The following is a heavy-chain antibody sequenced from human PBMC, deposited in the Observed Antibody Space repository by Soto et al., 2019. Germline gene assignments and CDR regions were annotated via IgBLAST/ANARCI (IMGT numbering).Heavy chain of an antibody. Sequence: PSETLSLTCTVSGGSISSYYWSWIRQPPGKGLEWIGYIYYSGSTNYDPALTSRVTISVDTSKNQLSLKLTSVTAADTAVYYCARDLSSIGEFGWYFDLRGRGALVTVSS. CDR3: ARDLSSIGEFGWYFDL. CDR1: GGSISSYY. V-gene: IGHV4-59*01. CDR2: IYYSGST. J-gene: IGHJ2*01. D-gene: IGHD2-2*01.